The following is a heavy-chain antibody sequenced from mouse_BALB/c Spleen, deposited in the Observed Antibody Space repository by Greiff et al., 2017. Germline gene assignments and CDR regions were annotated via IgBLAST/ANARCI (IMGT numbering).Heavy chain of an antibody. CDR1: GYTFTSYW. J-gene: IGHJ1*01. CDR3: ARKEGAYWYFDV. CDR2: INPSNGRT. V-gene: IGHV1S81*02. Sequence: VQLQQPGAELVKPGASVKLSCKASGYTFTSYWMHWVKQRPGQGLEWIGEINPSNGRTNYNEKFKSKATLTVDKSSSTAYMQLSSLTSEDSAVYYCARKEGAYWYFDVWGAGTTVTVSS.